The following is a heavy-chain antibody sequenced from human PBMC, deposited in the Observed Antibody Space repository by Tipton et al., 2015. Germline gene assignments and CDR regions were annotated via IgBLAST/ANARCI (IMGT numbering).Heavy chain of an antibody. J-gene: IGHJ6*02. V-gene: IGHV4-61*01. CDR2: ISFSDTT. CDR1: GGSVSSGRYY. Sequence: TLSLTCTVSGGSVSSGRYYSSWIRQPPGKGLEWIGYISFSDTTHYNPPLKSRITISLNTSKNQFSLKMSSVTAADTAVYFCARDLEHGMDVWGQGTTVTVS. CDR3: ARDLEHGMDV.